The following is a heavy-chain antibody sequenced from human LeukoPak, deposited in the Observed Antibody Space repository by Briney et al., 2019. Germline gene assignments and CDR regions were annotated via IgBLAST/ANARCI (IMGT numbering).Heavy chain of an antibody. CDR2: IKSDGSST. CDR1: GFTFSSYW. J-gene: IGHJ4*02. CDR3: AKSGYNRFDY. D-gene: IGHD5-24*01. Sequence: RSGGSLRLSCAASGFTFSSYWMHWVRQGPGKGLVWVSRIKSDGSSTSYADSVKGRFTISRDNAKNTLYLQMNSLIAEDTAVYYCAKSGYNRFDYWGQGTRVTVSS. V-gene: IGHV3-74*01.